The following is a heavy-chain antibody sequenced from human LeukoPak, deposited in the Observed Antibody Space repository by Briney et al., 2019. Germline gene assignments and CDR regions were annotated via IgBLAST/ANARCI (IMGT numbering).Heavy chain of an antibody. Sequence: GASVKVSCKASGYIFTSYGINWVRQAPGQGLEWMGWISAYNGNTNYAQKLQGRVTKTTDISTSTAYMELRSLRSDDTAVYYCARDRSQGYFDWLLSNTNAFDIWGQGTMVTVSS. CDR1: GYIFTSYG. CDR3: ARDRSQGYFDWLLSNTNAFDI. D-gene: IGHD3-9*01. V-gene: IGHV1-18*01. CDR2: ISAYNGNT. J-gene: IGHJ3*02.